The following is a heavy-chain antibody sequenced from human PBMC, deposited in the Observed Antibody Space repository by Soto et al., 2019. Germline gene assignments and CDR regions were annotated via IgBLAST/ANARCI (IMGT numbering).Heavy chain of an antibody. V-gene: IGHV3-21*01. Sequence: PGGSLRLSCAASGFTFSSYSMNWVRQAPGKGLEWVSSISSSSSYIYYADSVKGRFTISRDNAKNSLYLQMNSLRAEDTAVYYCARTENDILTGYYMGDFDYWGQGTLVTVSS. CDR1: GFTFSSYS. J-gene: IGHJ4*02. D-gene: IGHD3-9*01. CDR2: ISSSSSYI. CDR3: ARTENDILTGYYMGDFDY.